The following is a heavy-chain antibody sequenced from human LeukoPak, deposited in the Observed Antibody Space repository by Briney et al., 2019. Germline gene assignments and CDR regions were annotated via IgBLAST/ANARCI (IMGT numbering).Heavy chain of an antibody. CDR1: GFTFSSYA. CDR3: AKVFYGDYDYYYYGMDA. Sequence: GGSLRLSCAASGFTFSSYAMSWVRQAPGKGLEWVSAISGSGGSTCYADSVKGRFTISRDNSKNTLYLQMNSLRAEDTAVYYCAKVFYGDYDYYYYGMDAWGQGTTVTVSS. D-gene: IGHD4-17*01. CDR2: ISGSGGST. J-gene: IGHJ6*02. V-gene: IGHV3-23*01.